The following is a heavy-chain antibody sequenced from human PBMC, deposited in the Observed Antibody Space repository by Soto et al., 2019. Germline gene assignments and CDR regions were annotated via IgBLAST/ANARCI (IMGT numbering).Heavy chain of an antibody. Sequence: QVQLVESGGGVVQPGRSLRLSCAASGFTFSSYGMHWVRQAPGKGLEWVAVIWYDGSNKYYADSVKGRFTISRDNSKNTLYLQMNSLRAEDTAVYYCARGSSSRADYYYGMDVWGQGTTVTVSS. D-gene: IGHD6-13*01. CDR2: IWYDGSNK. V-gene: IGHV3-33*01. CDR3: ARGSSSRADYYYGMDV. CDR1: GFTFSSYG. J-gene: IGHJ6*02.